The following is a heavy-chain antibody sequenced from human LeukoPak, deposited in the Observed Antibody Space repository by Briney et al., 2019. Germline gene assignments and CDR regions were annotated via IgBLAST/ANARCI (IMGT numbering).Heavy chain of an antibody. CDR3: ARTAHYYGSGSYYNRGPQPYPMDV. CDR1: GGTFSSYA. V-gene: IGHV1-69*01. J-gene: IGHJ6*04. D-gene: IGHD3-10*01. Sequence: SVKASCKASGGTFSSYAISWVRQAPGQGLEWMGGIIPIFGTANYAQKFQGRVTITADESTSTAYMELSSLRSEDTAVYYCARTAHYYGSGSYYNRGPQPYPMDVWGKGTTVTVSS. CDR2: IIPIFGTA.